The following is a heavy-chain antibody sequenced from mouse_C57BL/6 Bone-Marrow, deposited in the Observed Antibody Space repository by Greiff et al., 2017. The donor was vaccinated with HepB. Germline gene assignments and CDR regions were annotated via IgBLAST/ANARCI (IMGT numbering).Heavy chain of an antibody. CDR1: GFPFSSYA. D-gene: IGHD1-1*01. J-gene: IGHJ3*01. CDR3: ARVDYGSSSAWFAY. V-gene: IGHV5-4*01. CDR2: ISDGGSYT. Sequence: EVQLQESGGGLVKPGGSLKLSCAASGFPFSSYAMSWVRQTPGKRLGWVATISDGGSYTYYPDNVKGRFTISRDNAKNNLYLQMSHLKSEDTAMYYCARVDYGSSSAWFAYWGQGTLVTVSA.